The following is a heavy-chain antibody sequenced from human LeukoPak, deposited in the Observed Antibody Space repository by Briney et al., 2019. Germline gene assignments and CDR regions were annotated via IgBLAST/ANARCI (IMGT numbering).Heavy chain of an antibody. CDR1: GFAFGDYA. CDR2: IRSKAYGGTT. Sequence: PGRSLRLSCTSSGFAFGDYAMSWFRQAPGKGLEWVGFIRSKAYGGTTEYAASVKGRFTISRDDSKSIAYLQMNSLRAEDTAVYYCARGRPYYYDSSGTEGLADYWGQGTLVTVSS. V-gene: IGHV3-49*03. CDR3: ARGRPYYYDSSGTEGLADY. D-gene: IGHD3-22*01. J-gene: IGHJ4*02.